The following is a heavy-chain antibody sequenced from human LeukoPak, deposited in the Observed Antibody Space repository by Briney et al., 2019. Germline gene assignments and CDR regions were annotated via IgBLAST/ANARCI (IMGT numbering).Heavy chain of an antibody. CDR3: AKTEVWQQDGHFEF. Sequence: PGGSLRLSCAASGFTFSSHGMHWVRQAPGRGLEWVAFIRYEGSNKFYVDSVKGRFTISRDNSKNTLYLQMNGLRVEDTAVYYCAKTEVWQQDGHFEFWGPGNLVTVSS. CDR1: GFTFSSHG. J-gene: IGHJ4*02. V-gene: IGHV3-30*02. CDR2: IRYEGSNK. D-gene: IGHD5-24*01.